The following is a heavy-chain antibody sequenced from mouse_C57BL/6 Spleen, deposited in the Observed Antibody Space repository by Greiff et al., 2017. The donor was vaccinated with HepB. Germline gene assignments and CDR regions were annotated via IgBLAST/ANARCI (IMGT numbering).Heavy chain of an antibody. CDR2: IYPSDSET. CDR3: ARAPYYDYDEGFAY. Sequence: QVQLQQPGAELVRPGYSVKLSCKASGYTLTSYWMDWVKQRPGQGLEWIGNIYPSDSETHYNQKFKDKATLTVDKSSSTAYMQLSSLTSEDSAVYYCARAPYYDYDEGFAYWGQGTLVTVSA. J-gene: IGHJ3*01. D-gene: IGHD2-4*01. CDR1: GYTLTSYW. V-gene: IGHV1-61*01.